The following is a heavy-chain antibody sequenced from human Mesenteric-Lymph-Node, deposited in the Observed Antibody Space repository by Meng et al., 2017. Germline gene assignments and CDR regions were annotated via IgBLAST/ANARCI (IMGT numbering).Heavy chain of an antibody. J-gene: IGHJ4*02. CDR1: GDSVSSNSAA. CDR2: TYYRSKYYN. V-gene: IGHV6-1*01. CDR3: ARDWGDVRGGFDF. Sequence: QVQLKPPGPVLVKPPQTRSLTCALPGDSVSSNSAAWNWIRQSPSRGLEWLGRTYYRSKYYNDYALSVKSRITINPDTSKNQFSLQLNSVTPEDTAIYYCARDWGDVRGGFDFWGQGTLVTVSS. D-gene: IGHD3-10*02.